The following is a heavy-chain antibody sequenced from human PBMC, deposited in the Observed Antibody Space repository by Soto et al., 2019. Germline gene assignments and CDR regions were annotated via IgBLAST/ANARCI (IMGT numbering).Heavy chain of an antibody. CDR2: IYYSGSS. V-gene: IGHV4-39*01. CDR1: GGSISSSGYY. Sequence: SETLSLTCTVSGGSISSSGYYWGWIRQPPGKGLEWIGTIYYSGSSYYNPSLKSRVTISVDTSKNQFSLKLSSVTAADTAVYYCARHFEATITPLFCYWGQGTLVTVSS. D-gene: IGHD5-12*01. J-gene: IGHJ4*02. CDR3: ARHFEATITPLFCY.